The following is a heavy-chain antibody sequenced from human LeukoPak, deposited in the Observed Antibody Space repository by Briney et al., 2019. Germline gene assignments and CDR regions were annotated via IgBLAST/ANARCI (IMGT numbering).Heavy chain of an antibody. Sequence: GGSLRLSCAASGFTFSSYGMHWVRQAPGKGLEWVAVISYDGSNKYYADSVKGRFTISRDNSKNTLYLQMNSLRAEDTAVYYCAKARPPPRGVRGVSPYGMDVWGQGTTVTVSS. D-gene: IGHD3-10*01. J-gene: IGHJ6*02. V-gene: IGHV3-30*18. CDR2: ISYDGSNK. CDR1: GFTFSSYG. CDR3: AKARPPPRGVRGVSPYGMDV.